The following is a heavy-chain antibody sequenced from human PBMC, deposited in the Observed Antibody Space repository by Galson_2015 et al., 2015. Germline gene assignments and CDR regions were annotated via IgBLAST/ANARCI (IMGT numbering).Heavy chain of an antibody. J-gene: IGHJ4*02. V-gene: IGHV3-48*01. CDR3: ARVRSSGYYVADD. CDR2: ISKSSDTT. D-gene: IGHD3-22*01. CDR1: GFTFSSYS. Sequence: SLRLSCAASGFTFSSYSVNWVRQAPGKGLEWVSYISKSSDTTYADSVKGRFTISRDNAKNSLYLQMNSLRAEDTAVYYCARVRSSGYYVADDWGQGTLVTVSS.